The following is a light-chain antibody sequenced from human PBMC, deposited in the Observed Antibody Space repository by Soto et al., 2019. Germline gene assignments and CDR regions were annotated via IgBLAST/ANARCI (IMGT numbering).Light chain of an antibody. CDR1: QGISNY. J-gene: IGKJ1*01. Sequence: DMQMTQSPSSLSASVGDRVTMTCRASQGISNYLAWYQQKPGKVPKLLIYAASTLQSGVPSRFSGSGSGTDFTLTISCLQSEDFATYYCQQYYSYRTFGQGTKVDI. V-gene: IGKV1-27*01. CDR2: AAS. CDR3: QQYYSYRT.